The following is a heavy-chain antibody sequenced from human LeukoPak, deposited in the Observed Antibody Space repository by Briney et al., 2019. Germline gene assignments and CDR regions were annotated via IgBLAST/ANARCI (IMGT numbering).Heavy chain of an antibody. D-gene: IGHD1-1*01. CDR2: MDPSGSHK. V-gene: IGHV3-7*01. CDR1: EFIFNRSW. Sequence: PGGSLRLSCAASEFIFNRSWMNWVRQAPGKGLEWVANMDPSGSHKRYVDSVKGRFTISKDNPGTSLYLDMYGLRAEDTAIYYWAIWTSGNYWGQGTLVTVSS. CDR3: AIWTSGNY. J-gene: IGHJ4*02.